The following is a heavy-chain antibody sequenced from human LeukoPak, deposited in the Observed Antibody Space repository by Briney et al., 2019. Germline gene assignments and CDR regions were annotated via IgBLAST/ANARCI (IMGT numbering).Heavy chain of an antibody. V-gene: IGHV5-51*01. CDR1: GYSFTSYW. J-gene: IGHJ4*02. D-gene: IGHD5-18*01. Sequence: GESLKISCKGSGYSFTSYWIGWVRQMPGKGLEWMGIIYPGDSDTRYSPSSRGQVTISADKSISTAYLQWSSLKASDTAMYYCARQVLGESGYSYGAVDYWGQGTLVTVSS. CDR2: IYPGDSDT. CDR3: ARQVLGESGYSYGAVDY.